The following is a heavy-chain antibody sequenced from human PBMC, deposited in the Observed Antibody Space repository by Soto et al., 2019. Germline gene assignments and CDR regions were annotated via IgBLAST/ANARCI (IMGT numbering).Heavy chain of an antibody. Sequence: SVKVSCKASGGTFSSYAISWVRQAPGQGLEWMGGIIPIFGTANYAQKFQGRVTITADESTSTAYMELSSLRSEDTAVYYCARGGGTGTTNYYYGMDVWGQGTTVTVSS. CDR1: GGTFSSYA. D-gene: IGHD1-7*01. CDR2: IIPIFGTA. V-gene: IGHV1-69*13. CDR3: ARGGGTGTTNYYYGMDV. J-gene: IGHJ6*02.